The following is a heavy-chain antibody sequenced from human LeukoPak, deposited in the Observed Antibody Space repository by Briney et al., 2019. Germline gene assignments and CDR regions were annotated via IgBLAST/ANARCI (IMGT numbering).Heavy chain of an antibody. D-gene: IGHD3-22*01. CDR1: GGSISSGGYY. V-gene: IGHV4-31*03. J-gene: IGHJ4*02. Sequence: SETLSLTCTVSGGSISSGGYYWSWIRQHPGKGLEWIGYIYYSGSTYYNPSLKSRVTISVDTSKNQFSLKLSSVTAADTAVYYCARGHDSSGYYLDYYFDYWGQGPLVTVSS. CDR2: IYYSGST. CDR3: ARGHDSSGYYLDYYFDY.